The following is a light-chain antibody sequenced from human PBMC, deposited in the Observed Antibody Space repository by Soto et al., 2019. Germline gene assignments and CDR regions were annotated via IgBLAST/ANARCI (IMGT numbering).Light chain of an antibody. V-gene: IGLV3-21*02. Sequence: SYELTQPPSGSVAPGQTARITCGGNNSGSKSVHWYQQKPVQAPVLVVYDDSDRPSGIPERFSGSNSGNTATLTISRVEAGDEADDYCQVWDSRSDHAVFGGGTQLTVL. CDR1: NSGSKS. CDR2: DDS. J-gene: IGLJ7*01. CDR3: QVWDSRSDHAV.